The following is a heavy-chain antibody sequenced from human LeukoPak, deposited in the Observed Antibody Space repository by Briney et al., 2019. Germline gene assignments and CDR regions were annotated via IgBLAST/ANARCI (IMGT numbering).Heavy chain of an antibody. D-gene: IGHD6-13*01. J-gene: IGHJ1*01. CDR3: AKKIAAADTGGATEYFQH. CDR2: ISAYNGNT. V-gene: IGHV1-18*01. Sequence: ASVKVSCKASGYTFTSYGISWVRQAPGQGLEWMGWISAYNGNTNYVQKLQGRVTMTTDTSTSSAYMELRSLRSDDTAVYYCAKKIAAADTGGATEYFQHWGQGTLVTVSS. CDR1: GYTFTSYG.